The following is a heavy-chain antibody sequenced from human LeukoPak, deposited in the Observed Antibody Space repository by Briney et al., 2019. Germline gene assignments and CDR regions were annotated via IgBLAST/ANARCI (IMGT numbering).Heavy chain of an antibody. CDR2: IIPIFGTA. CDR1: GGTFSSYA. J-gene: IGHJ4*02. CDR3: ARDLVAAAGTSGPGDY. D-gene: IGHD6-13*01. Sequence: SVQVSCKASGGTFSSYAINWVRQAPGQGLEWVGGIIPIFGTANSAQKFQGRVTITANESTSTAYMELSSLRSEDTAVYYCARDLVAAAGTSGPGDYWGQGTLVTVSS. V-gene: IGHV1-69*01.